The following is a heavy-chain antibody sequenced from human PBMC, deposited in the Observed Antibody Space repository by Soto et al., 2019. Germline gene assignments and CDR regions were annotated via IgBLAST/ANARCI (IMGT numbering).Heavy chain of an antibody. J-gene: IGHJ6*02. D-gene: IGHD3-3*01. CDR1: GGSISSYY. CDR2: IYTSGST. CDR3: ARALLFWSGSEDYGMDV. Sequence: QVQLQESGPGLVKPSETLSLTCTVSGGSISSYYWSWIRQPAGKGLEWIGRIYTSGSTNYNPSLKSRVTMSEDTSKKQFSLKLSSVTAADTAVYYCARALLFWSGSEDYGMDVWGQGTTVTVSS. V-gene: IGHV4-4*07.